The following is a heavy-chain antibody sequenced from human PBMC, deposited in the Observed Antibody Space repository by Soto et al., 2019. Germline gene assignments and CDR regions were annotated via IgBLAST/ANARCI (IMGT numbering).Heavy chain of an antibody. Sequence: QVQLQESGPGLVWPSETLSLTCTVSGGSISTNIYYWGWIRQPPGKGLEWIGSIYYTGNTFYNPSLTSRVTLSVDPSENQFSLRLSSVTAADTAVYYCARHSHEDHGDPNWFDPWGQGTLVTVSS. J-gene: IGHJ5*02. CDR3: ARHSHEDHGDPNWFDP. CDR1: GGSISTNIYY. CDR2: IYYTGNT. V-gene: IGHV4-39*01. D-gene: IGHD4-17*01.